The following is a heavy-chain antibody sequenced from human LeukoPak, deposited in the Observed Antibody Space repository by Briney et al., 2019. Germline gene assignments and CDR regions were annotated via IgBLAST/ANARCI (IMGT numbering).Heavy chain of an antibody. CDR3: ARDQGWALFDP. V-gene: IGHV3-33*01. D-gene: IGHD6-19*01. CDR1: GFTFSSYG. Sequence: GRSLRLSCAASGFTFSSYGMHWVRQAPGKGLEWVAVIWYDGSNKYYADSVKGRFTISRDNSKNTLYLQMNSLRAEDTAVYYCARDQGWALFDPWGQGTLVTVSS. CDR2: IWYDGSNK. J-gene: IGHJ5*02.